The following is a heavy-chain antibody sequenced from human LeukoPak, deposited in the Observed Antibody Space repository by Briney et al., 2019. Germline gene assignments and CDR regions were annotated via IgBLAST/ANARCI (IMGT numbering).Heavy chain of an antibody. J-gene: IGHJ4*02. Sequence: GGSLRLSCAASGFTFSSYSMNWVRQAPGKGLEWVSGISGTGGSTYYADSVKGRFTISRDNSKNTLYLQMNSLRAEDTAVYYCAKRYCSSTSCYRVDYWGQGTLVTVSS. CDR3: AKRYCSSTSCYRVDY. CDR2: ISGTGGST. D-gene: IGHD2-2*02. CDR1: GFTFSSYS. V-gene: IGHV3-23*01.